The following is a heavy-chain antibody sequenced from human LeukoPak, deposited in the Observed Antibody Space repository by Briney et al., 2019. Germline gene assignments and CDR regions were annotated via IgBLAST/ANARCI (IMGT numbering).Heavy chain of an antibody. CDR1: GGSISSATYY. V-gene: IGHV4-61*09. Sequence: PSETLSLTCTVSGGSISSATYYWSWIRQPAGKGLEWIGHIYTSGSTNYNPSLKSRVTISVDTSKNQFSLKLSSVTAADTAVYYCARFMARHRVFWFDPWGQGTLVTVSS. D-gene: IGHD2-8*01. J-gene: IGHJ5*02. CDR3: ARFMARHRVFWFDP. CDR2: IYTSGST.